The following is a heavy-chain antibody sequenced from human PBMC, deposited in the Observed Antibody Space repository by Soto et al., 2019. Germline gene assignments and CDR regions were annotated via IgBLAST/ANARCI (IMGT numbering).Heavy chain of an antibody. V-gene: IGHV2-5*01. CDR3: PHRRGWGLFGMDV. CDR1: GFSLSTSGVG. J-gene: IGHJ6*02. CDR2: IFSNDDK. Sequence: QITLKESGPTLMKPTQTLTLTCAFSGFSLSTSGVGVGWIRQPPGKALEWLALIFSNDDKRYSPSLMSRLTITKKTYKNQVVLTMTNSGPGKTATYYCPHRRGWGLFGMDVWGQGATVTVS. D-gene: IGHD3-10*01.